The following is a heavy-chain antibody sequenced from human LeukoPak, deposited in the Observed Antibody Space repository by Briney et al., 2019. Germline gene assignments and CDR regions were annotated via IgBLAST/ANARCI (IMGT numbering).Heavy chain of an antibody. J-gene: IGHJ5*02. V-gene: IGHV2-5*02. D-gene: IGHD3-3*01. CDR2: NYWDADK. Sequence: SAPTLVKTTQTLTRTCTFSGFSLSTSGVGVGWIRQPPGKALEWLALNYWDADKSYSPFLKSRFTITMHPSKNQVVLTMTNMYPVDTATYYCAQSISIFGVVIIVKWFDPWGQGTLVSVSS. CDR3: AQSISIFGVVIIVKWFDP. CDR1: GFSLSTSGVG.